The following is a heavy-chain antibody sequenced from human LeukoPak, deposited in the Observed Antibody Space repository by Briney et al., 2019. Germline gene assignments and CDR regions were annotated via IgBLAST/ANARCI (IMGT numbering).Heavy chain of an antibody. Sequence: PGGSLRLSCTASGFTFSNFGMSWVRQAPGKGLDWVSFISGSGHNTYYGDSVKGRFTISRDTSKNTVYLQMNSLRADDTAVYYCAKGYSSGWYDFDSWGQGTLVTVAS. CDR2: ISGSGHNT. V-gene: IGHV3-23*01. J-gene: IGHJ4*02. CDR3: AKGYSSGWYDFDS. CDR1: GFTFSNFG. D-gene: IGHD6-19*01.